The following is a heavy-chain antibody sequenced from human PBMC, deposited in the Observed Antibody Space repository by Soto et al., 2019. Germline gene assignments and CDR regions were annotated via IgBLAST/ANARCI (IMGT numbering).Heavy chain of an antibody. Sequence: TGWSLRLSCASSVFTFSSYSMNWVRQAPGKGLEWVSSISSSSSYIYYADSVKGRFTISRDNAKNSLYLQMNSLRAEDTAVYYCARDCRGWTTVVTPYYYYGMDVWGQGTTVTVSS. J-gene: IGHJ6*02. CDR2: ISSSSSYI. CDR1: VFTFSSYS. CDR3: ARDCRGWTTVVTPYYYYGMDV. D-gene: IGHD4-17*01. V-gene: IGHV3-21*01.